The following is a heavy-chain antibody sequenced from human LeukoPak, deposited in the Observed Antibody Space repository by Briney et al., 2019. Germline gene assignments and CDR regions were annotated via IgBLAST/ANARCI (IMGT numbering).Heavy chain of an antibody. J-gene: IGHJ4*02. CDR3: ARHYGDYFDY. CDR2: IWYDGSNK. CDR1: GFTCSSHG. Sequence: GGSLRLSCAASGFTCSSHGMHWVRQAPGKGLEWVAVIWYDGSNKYYADSVKGRFTISRDNSKNTLYLQMNSLRAEDTAVYYCARHYGDYFDYWGQGTLVTVSS. D-gene: IGHD4-17*01. V-gene: IGHV3-33*01.